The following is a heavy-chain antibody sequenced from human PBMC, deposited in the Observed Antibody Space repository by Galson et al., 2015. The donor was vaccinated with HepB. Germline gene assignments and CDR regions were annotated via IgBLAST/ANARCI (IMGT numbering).Heavy chain of an antibody. J-gene: IGHJ4*02. CDR1: GFTFSSYS. CDR3: AREGASGTLGVDY. CDR2: ISSSSSYI. D-gene: IGHD3-10*01. V-gene: IGHV3-21*01. Sequence: SLRLSCAASGFTFSSYSTNWVRQAPGKGLEWVSSISSSSSYIYDADSVKGRFTISRDNAKNSLYLQMNSLRAEDTAVYYCAREGASGTLGVDYWGQGTLVTVSS.